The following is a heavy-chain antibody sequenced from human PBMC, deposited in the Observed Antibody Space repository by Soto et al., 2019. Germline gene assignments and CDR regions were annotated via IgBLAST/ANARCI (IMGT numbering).Heavy chain of an antibody. CDR2: ISAYNGNT. V-gene: IGHV1-18*01. CDR3: AREVFRFLEWLSYGMDV. CDR1: GHTFTRYG. D-gene: IGHD3-3*01. Sequence: QVQLVQSGDEVKKPGASVKVSCKASGHTFTRYGISWVRQAPGQGLEWMGWISAYNGNTNYAQKLQGRVTMTTDTSTSTAYMELRSLRSDDTAVYYCAREVFRFLEWLSYGMDVWGQGTTVTVSS. J-gene: IGHJ6*02.